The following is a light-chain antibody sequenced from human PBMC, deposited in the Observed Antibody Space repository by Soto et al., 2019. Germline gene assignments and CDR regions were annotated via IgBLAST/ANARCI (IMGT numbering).Light chain of an antibody. J-gene: IGKJ2*01. CDR1: QCVSSSY. CDR2: GAS. CDR3: QQYGSSPPYT. Sequence: IVLTQSLGTLILSPGERATLSCRASQCVSSSYLAWYQQKPGQAPRLLIYGASSRATGIPDRFSGSGSGTDFALTISRLEPEDFAVYYCQQYGSSPPYTFGQGTKLEIK. V-gene: IGKV3-20*01.